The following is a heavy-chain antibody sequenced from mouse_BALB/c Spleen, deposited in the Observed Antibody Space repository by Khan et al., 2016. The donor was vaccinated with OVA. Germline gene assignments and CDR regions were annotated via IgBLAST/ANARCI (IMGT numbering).Heavy chain of an antibody. CDR2: INSDGDYT. CDR3: ARSPYGNFAY. J-gene: IGHJ3*01. V-gene: IGHV5-9-3*01. Sequence: VQLKESGGGLVKPGGSLKLSCAASGFTFSTYAMSWVRQTPEKRLEWVATINSDGDYTYYPDSVTGRFTISRDIANNTLYLQMSSLRSEDTAMYYCARSPYGNFAYWGQGTLVTVSA. D-gene: IGHD2-1*01. CDR1: GFTFSTYA.